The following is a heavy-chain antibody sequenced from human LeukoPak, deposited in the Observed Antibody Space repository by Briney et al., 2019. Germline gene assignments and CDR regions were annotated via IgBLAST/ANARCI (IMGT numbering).Heavy chain of an antibody. CDR2: IKQDGSEK. Sequence: QTGGSLRLSCASSGFTFSRYWMSWVRQAPGKGLEWVANIKQDGSEKYYVDSVKDRFTISRDNAKSSLYLQMNSLRAEDTAVYYCGRGHWGLDYWGQGALVTVSS. J-gene: IGHJ4*02. CDR1: GFTFSRYW. D-gene: IGHD7-27*01. CDR3: GRGHWGLDY. V-gene: IGHV3-7*01.